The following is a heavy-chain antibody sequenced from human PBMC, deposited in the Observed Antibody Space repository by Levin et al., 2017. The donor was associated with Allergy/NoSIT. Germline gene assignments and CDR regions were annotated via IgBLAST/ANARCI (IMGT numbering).Heavy chain of an antibody. V-gene: IGHV3-20*04. D-gene: IGHD5-12*01. CDR1: GFTFDDYG. J-gene: IGHJ5*02. CDR3: ARDGGGGYSGYDHLYNWFDP. CDR2: INWNGGST. Sequence: GGSLRLSCAASGFTFDDYGMSWVRQAPGKGLEWVSGINWNGGSTGYADSVKGRFTISRDNAKNSLYLQMNSLRAEDTALYYCARDGGGGYSGYDHLYNWFDPWGQGTLVTVSS.